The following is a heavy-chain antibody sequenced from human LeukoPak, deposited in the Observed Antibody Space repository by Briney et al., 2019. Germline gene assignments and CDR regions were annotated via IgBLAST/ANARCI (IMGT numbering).Heavy chain of an antibody. CDR2: IRAYNGNT. J-gene: IGHJ4*02. D-gene: IGHD4-23*01. Sequence: ASVKVSCKASGYTFTSYGISWVRQAPGQGLEWMGWIRAYNGNTNYAQKLQGRVTMTTDTPTSTAYMELRSLRSDDTAVYYCARAATGGGKSHLDYWGQGTLVTVSS. V-gene: IGHV1-18*01. CDR1: GYTFTSYG. CDR3: ARAATGGGKSHLDY.